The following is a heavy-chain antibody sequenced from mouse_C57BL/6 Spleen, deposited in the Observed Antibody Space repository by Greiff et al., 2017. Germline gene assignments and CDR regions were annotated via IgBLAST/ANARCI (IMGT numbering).Heavy chain of an antibody. V-gene: IGHV1-61*01. CDR3: ARSDDGYSFDY. Sequence: QVQLQQSGAELVRPGSSVKLSCKASGYTFTSYWMDWVKQRPGQGLEWIGNIYPSDSETHYNQKFKDKATLTVDKSSSTAYMQLSSLTSEDSAVYYCARSDDGYSFDYWGQGTTLTVSS. D-gene: IGHD2-3*01. CDR1: GYTFTSYW. CDR2: IYPSDSET. J-gene: IGHJ2*01.